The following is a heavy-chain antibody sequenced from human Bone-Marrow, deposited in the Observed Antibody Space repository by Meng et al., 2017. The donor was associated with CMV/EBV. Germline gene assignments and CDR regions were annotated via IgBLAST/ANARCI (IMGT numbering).Heavy chain of an antibody. CDR2: IKYHGTEK. V-gene: IGHV3-7*01. D-gene: IGHD6-13*01. CDR3: ARELSAADYYFDY. CDR1: GFTFSSYW. Sequence: ESLKISCTGSGFTFSSYWMSWVRQAPGKGLEWVANIKYHGTEKYYVDSVKGRFTISRDNAENSLFLQMNSLRAEDTAVYYCARELSAADYYFDYWGRGTLVTVSS. J-gene: IGHJ4*02.